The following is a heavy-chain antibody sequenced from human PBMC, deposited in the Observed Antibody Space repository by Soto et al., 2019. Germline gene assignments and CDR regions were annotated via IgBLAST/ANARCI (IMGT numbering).Heavy chain of an antibody. V-gene: IGHV4-4*07. D-gene: IGHD3-3*01. CDR3: ARGQRFSDWFDP. CDR1: GGTICGYY. CDR2: IYSSGNT. J-gene: IGHJ5*02. Sequence: NPSETLSLTCSVSGGTICGYYWTWIRQPAGKGLEWIGRIYSSGNTKYNPSLQSRVTMSLDTSNNQFSLRLTSVTAADTAVYYCARGQRFSDWFDPWGQGTLVTVSS.